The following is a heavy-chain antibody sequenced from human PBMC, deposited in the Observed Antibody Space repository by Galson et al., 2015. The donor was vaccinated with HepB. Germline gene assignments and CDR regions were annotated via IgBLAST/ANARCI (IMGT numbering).Heavy chain of an antibody. CDR2: IWYDGNNK. CDR1: GFTFSTYV. D-gene: IGHD3-10*01. V-gene: IGHV3-33*01. J-gene: IGHJ4*02. CDR3: ARGGLWSLKRGIDD. Sequence: SLRLSCAASGFTFSTYVMAWVRQAPGKGLEWVAVIWYDGNNKYYADSVRGRFSISRDNSKNTLYLQMNSLRVGDTAVYYCARGGLWSLKRGIDDWGQGTLVTVFS.